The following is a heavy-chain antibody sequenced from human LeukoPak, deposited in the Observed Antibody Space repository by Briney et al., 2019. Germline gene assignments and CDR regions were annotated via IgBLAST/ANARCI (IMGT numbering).Heavy chain of an antibody. J-gene: IGHJ4*02. V-gene: IGHV1-69*13. Sequence: SVKVSCKSSGGTFSSYAISWVRQAPGQGLEWMGGIIPIFGTANYAQKFQGRVTITADESTSTAYMELSSLRSEDTAVYYCARFGRRDGYNYFDYWGQGTLVTVSS. D-gene: IGHD5-24*01. CDR2: IIPIFGTA. CDR3: ARFGRRDGYNYFDY. CDR1: GGTFSSYA.